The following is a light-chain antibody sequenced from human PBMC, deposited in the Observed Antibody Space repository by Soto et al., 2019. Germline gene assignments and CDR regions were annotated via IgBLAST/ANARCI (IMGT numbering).Light chain of an antibody. CDR2: GAS. CDR3: QQYGSSPRT. Sequence: EIVLTQSPGTLSLSPGERATLSCRASQRVSYLAWYQQKPGQAPRLLIYGASSRATGIPDRFSGSGSGTDFTLTISRLEPEDFALYYCQQYGSSPRTFGQGTKVEIK. CDR1: QRVSY. J-gene: IGKJ1*01. V-gene: IGKV3-20*01.